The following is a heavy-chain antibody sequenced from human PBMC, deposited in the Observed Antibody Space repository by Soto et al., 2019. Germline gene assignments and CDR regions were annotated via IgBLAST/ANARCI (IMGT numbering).Heavy chain of an antibody. V-gene: IGHV4-39*01. J-gene: IGHJ5*02. CDR2: IYYSGST. CDR1: GGSISSSSFH. CDR3: ARRERAAGTDWWFDP. D-gene: IGHD6-13*01. Sequence: QLQLQESGPGLVKPSETLSLTCTVSGGSISSSSFHWGWIRQPPGKGLEWIGSIYYSGSTYYSPSLKPRVTISVDTSKTQFSLKLSSVTAADTAVYYCARRERAAGTDWWFDPWGQGTLVTVSS.